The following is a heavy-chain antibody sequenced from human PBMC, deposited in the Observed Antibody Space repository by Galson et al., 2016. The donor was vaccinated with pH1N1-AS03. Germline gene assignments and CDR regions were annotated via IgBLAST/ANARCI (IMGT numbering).Heavy chain of an antibody. CDR1: GFTFSSYA. CDR3: EKLSLGYCAY. CDR2: IAGGGVTR. V-gene: IGHV3-23*01. J-gene: IGHJ4*02. D-gene: IGHD2-15*01. Sequence: SLRLSCAASGFTFSSYAMSWVRQAPGKGLEWVSAIAGGGVTRYYAASVKGRFTISRDNSKTTLYLRINSLRAEDTAIYYCEKLSLGYCAYWGQGTLVTVSS.